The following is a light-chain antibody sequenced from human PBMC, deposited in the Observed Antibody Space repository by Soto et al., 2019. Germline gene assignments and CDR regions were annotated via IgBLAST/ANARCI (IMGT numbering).Light chain of an antibody. J-gene: IGLJ3*02. V-gene: IGLV2-18*02. CDR1: SSDVGSYNR. CDR2: EVN. Sequence: QSVLTQPPSVSGSPGQSATISCIGTSSDVGSYNRVSWYQQSPGTAPKVMIYEVNNRPSGVPDRLSGSKSGNTASLTIIGLQAEDEADYYCSSYTSSNTWVFGGGTKLTVL. CDR3: SSYTSSNTWV.